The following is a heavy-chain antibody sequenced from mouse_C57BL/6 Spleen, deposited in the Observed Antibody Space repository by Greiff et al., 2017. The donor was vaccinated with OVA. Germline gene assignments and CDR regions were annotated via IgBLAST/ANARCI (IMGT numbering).Heavy chain of an antibody. Sequence: VQLQQSGPELVKPGASVKISCKASGYTFTDYYMNWVKQSHGKSLEWIGDINPNNGGTSYNQKFKGKATLTVDKSSSTAYMELRSLTSEDSAVYYCARAGVATPYYFDYWGQGTTLTVSS. CDR2: INPNNGGT. CDR3: ARAGVATPYYFDY. CDR1: GYTFTDYY. D-gene: IGHD1-1*02. V-gene: IGHV1-26*01. J-gene: IGHJ2*01.